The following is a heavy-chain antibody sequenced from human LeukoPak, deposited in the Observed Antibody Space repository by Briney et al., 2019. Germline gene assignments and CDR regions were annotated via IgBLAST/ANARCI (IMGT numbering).Heavy chain of an antibody. Sequence: SETPSLTCAVYGGSFSGYYWSWIRQPPGKGLEWIGEINHSGSTNYNPSLKSRVTISVDTSKNQFSLKLSSVTAADTAVYYCARKPLAAAGKIDYWGQRTLVTVSS. CDR2: INHSGST. V-gene: IGHV4-34*01. CDR3: ARKPLAAAGKIDY. J-gene: IGHJ4*02. D-gene: IGHD6-13*01. CDR1: GGSFSGYY.